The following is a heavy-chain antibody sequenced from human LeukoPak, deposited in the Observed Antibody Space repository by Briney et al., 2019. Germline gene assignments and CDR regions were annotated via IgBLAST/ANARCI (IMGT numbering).Heavy chain of an antibody. V-gene: IGHV4-39*01. J-gene: IGHJ4*02. CDR1: GGSISSSSYY. CDR3: ARRIYSGYDTPFDY. CDR2: IYYSGST. Sequence: PSETLSLTCTVPGGSISSSSYYWGWIRQPPGKGLEWIGSIYYSGSTYYNPSLKSRVTISVDTSKNQFSLKLSSVTAADTAVYYCARRIYSGYDTPFDYWRQGTLVTVSS. D-gene: IGHD5-12*01.